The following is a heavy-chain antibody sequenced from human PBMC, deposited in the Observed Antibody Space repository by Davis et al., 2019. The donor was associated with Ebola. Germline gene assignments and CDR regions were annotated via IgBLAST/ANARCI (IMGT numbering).Heavy chain of an antibody. CDR2: ISAYNGNT. CDR3: ARTSIVGTTTTASDI. CDR1: GYRFKSYA. J-gene: IGHJ3*02. V-gene: IGHV1-18*01. Sequence: AASVKVSCKASGYRFKSYAISWVRQAPGQGLEWMGWISAYNGNTAYAQILQGRVTMTTDTSTGTAYMELRSLRSDDTAVYFCARTSIVGTTTTASDIWDQGTKVTVSS. D-gene: IGHD1-26*01.